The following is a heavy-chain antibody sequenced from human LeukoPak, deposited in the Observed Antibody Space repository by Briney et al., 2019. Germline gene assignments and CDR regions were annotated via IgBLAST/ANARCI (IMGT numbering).Heavy chain of an antibody. V-gene: IGHV3-7*03. CDR3: ARGYSNYYFDY. D-gene: IGHD4-11*01. CDR2: MKQDGSEK. J-gene: IGHJ4*02. CDR1: GYTFSRYW. Sequence: GGSLRLSCAASGYTFSRYWMSWVRQAPGKGLEWVANMKQDGSEKYYVDSVKGRFTISRDNAKNSLYLQMNSLRAEDTAVYYCARGYSNYYFDYWGQGTLVTVSS.